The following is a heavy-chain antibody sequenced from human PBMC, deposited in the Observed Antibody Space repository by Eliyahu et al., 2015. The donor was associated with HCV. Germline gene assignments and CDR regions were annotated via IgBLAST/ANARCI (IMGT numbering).Heavy chain of an antibody. J-gene: IGHJ4*02. V-gene: IGHV4-59*01. CDR3: ARVGCSGGSCYLSLGPYYFDY. Sequence: QVQLQESGPGLVKPSETLSLTCTVSGGSISSYYWSWIRLPPGKGLEWIGYIYYSGSTNYIPSLKSRVTISVDTSKNQFSLKLRSVTAADTAVYYCARVGCSGGSCYLSLGPYYFDYWGQGTLVSVSS. CDR2: IYYSGST. CDR1: GGSISSYY. D-gene: IGHD2-15*01.